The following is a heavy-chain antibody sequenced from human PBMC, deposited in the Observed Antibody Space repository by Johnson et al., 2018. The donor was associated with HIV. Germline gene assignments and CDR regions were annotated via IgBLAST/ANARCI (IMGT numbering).Heavy chain of an antibody. V-gene: IGHV3-30*18. CDR3: AKEKQLVRAFDI. CDR2: ISYDGCNK. Sequence: QVQLVESGGGVVQPGRSLRLSCAASGFTFSSYGMHWVRRAPGNGLEWVAVISYDGCNKYYADSVKGRFTVSRDNSKNTLYLQMNSLRPEDTAVYYCAKEKQLVRAFDIWGQGTMVTVSS. J-gene: IGHJ3*02. D-gene: IGHD6-6*01. CDR1: GFTFSSYG.